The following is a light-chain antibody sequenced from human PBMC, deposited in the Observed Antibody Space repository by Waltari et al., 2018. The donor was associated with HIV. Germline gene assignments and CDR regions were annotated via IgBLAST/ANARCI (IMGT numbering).Light chain of an antibody. J-gene: IGKJ4*01. CDR2: DAF. V-gene: IGKV1-33*01. CDR1: QDISHY. Sequence: DIQLTQSPSSLSASVGARVTITCHASQDISHYLNWYQQKPGKAPKLLIYDAFNLETGVPSRFSGGRSGTDFAFTIDSLQPEDIATYYCQQYNNLPLTFGGGTKVEIK. CDR3: QQYNNLPLT.